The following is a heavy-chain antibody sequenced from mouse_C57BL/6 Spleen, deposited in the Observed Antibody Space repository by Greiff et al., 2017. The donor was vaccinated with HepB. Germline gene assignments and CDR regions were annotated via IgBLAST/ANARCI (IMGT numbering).Heavy chain of an antibody. Sequence: QVQLQQSGPGLVQPSQSLSITCTVSGFSLTSYGVHWVRQSPGKGLEWLGVIWRSGSTDYNAAFMSRLSITKDNSKSQVVFKMNSLQADDTAIYYCARSTVVAHYYAMDYWGQGTSVTVSS. D-gene: IGHD1-1*01. J-gene: IGHJ4*01. CDR3: ARSTVVAHYYAMDY. V-gene: IGHV2-5*01. CDR1: GFSLTSYG. CDR2: IWRSGST.